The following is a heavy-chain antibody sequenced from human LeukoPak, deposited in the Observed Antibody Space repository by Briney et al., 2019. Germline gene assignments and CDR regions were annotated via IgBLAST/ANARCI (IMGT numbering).Heavy chain of an antibody. CDR2: LSGGGGGT. V-gene: IGHV3-23*01. CDR3: AKSDAYDTTYYFDF. Sequence: PGGSLRLSCVASGFTFRSYAMNWVRQAPGKGLEWVSTLSGGGGGTYYADSVKGRFTISRDNSKSTLYLQMKSLRAEGTAVYFCAKSDAYDTTYYFDFWGQGTLVTVSS. CDR1: GFTFRSYA. J-gene: IGHJ4*02. D-gene: IGHD3-22*01.